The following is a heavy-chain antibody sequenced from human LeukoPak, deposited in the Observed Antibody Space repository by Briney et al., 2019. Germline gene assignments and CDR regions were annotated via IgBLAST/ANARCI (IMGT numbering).Heavy chain of an antibody. D-gene: IGHD6-13*01. Sequence: SVKVSCKASGGTFSSYAISWVRQAPGQGLEWMGGIIPIFGTANYAQKFQGRVTITADKSTTTAYMELSSLRSEDTAVYYCARTAAGTIPLDYWGQGTLVTVSS. CDR3: ARTAAGTIPLDY. V-gene: IGHV1-69*06. CDR2: IIPIFGTA. CDR1: GGTFSSYA. J-gene: IGHJ4*02.